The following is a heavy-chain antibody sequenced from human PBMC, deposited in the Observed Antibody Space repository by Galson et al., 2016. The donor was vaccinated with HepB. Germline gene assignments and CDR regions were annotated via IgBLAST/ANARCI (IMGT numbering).Heavy chain of an antibody. V-gene: IGHV4-39*01. CDR2: IYYSGTT. CDR1: GGSISSTYHY. D-gene: IGHD3-22*01. Sequence: LTCTVSGGSISSTYHYWGWVRQPPGKGLEYIGSIYYSGTTYHNPSLKSRVTIFVDTSKNQFSLRLSALTAAETGVYYWARHMFSSGPPSPFHYFGMDVWGPGTTVTVSS. J-gene: IGHJ6*02. CDR3: ARHMFSSGPPSPFHYFGMDV.